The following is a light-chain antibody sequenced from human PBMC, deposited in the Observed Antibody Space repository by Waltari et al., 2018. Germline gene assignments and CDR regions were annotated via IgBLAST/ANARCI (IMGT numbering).Light chain of an antibody. CDR2: LAS. CDR3: MQGTHDLT. CDR1: QSLLHSNGNTY. Sequence: EIVMTQSPLSLSVTPGEPASISCRSSQSLLHSNGNTYLDWFLQKPGQTPQLLIYLASNRASGVPDRFSASGSGTDFTLKISRVEAEDVGLYYRMQGTHDLTFGGGTRVEIK. V-gene: IGKV2-28*01. J-gene: IGKJ4*01.